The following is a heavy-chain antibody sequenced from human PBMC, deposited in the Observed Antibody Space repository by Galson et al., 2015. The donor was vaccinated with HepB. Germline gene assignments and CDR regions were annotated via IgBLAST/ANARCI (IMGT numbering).Heavy chain of an antibody. Sequence: SVKVSCKASGGTFSSYAISWVRQAPGQGLEWMGGIIPIFGTANYAQKFQGRVTITADESTSTDYMELSSLRAEDTAVYYCARDPGGNWNYYDFGYFDLWGRGTLVAVSS. CDR3: ARDPGGNWNYYDFGYFDL. V-gene: IGHV1-69*13. J-gene: IGHJ2*01. CDR2: IIPIFGTA. D-gene: IGHD1-7*01. CDR1: GGTFSSYA.